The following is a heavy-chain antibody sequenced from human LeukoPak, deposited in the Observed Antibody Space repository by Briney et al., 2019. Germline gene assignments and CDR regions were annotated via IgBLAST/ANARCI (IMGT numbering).Heavy chain of an antibody. CDR3: ARDKTFEVVNFFDY. CDR1: GGSISSGDYY. J-gene: IGHJ4*02. D-gene: IGHD3-3*01. V-gene: IGHV4-30-4*01. Sequence: PSETLSLTCTVSGGSISSGDYYWSWIRQPPGKGLEWIAYMYYSGSTYYNPSLKSRVTMSADTSKNQLSLKLSSVTAADTAVYYCARDKTFEVVNFFDYWGQGTLVTVSS. CDR2: MYYSGST.